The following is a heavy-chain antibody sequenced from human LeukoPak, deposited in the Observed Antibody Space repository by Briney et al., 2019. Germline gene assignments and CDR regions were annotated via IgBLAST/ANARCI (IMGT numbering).Heavy chain of an antibody. CDR3: ARHLYAISGGGLLWFGANNWFDP. Sequence: SETLSLTCAVYGGSFNGYYWSWIRQPPGKGLEWIGEISHSGSTNYNPSLKSRVTISVDTSKNQFSLKLSSVTAADTAVYYCARHLYAISGGGLLWFGANNWFDPWGQGTLVTVSS. J-gene: IGHJ5*02. V-gene: IGHV4-34*01. CDR1: GGSFNGYY. D-gene: IGHD3-10*01. CDR2: ISHSGST.